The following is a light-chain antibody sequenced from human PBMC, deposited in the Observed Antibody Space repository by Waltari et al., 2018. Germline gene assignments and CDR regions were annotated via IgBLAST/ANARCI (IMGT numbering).Light chain of an antibody. CDR1: QSVSKY. Sequence: EIVLTQSPGTLSLSPGERATLSCRASQSVSKYLAWYQQKPGQAPRLLIYDASTRATGIPDRFSATGWGTDFSLSISRLEPEEFAVYYCQKYGTLPATFGQGTKVQMK. CDR3: QKYGTLPAT. J-gene: IGKJ1*01. V-gene: IGKV3-20*01. CDR2: DAS.